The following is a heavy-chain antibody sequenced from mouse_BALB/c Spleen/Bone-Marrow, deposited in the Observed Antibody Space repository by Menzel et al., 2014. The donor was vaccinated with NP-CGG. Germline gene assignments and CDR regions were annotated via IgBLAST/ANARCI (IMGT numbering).Heavy chain of an antibody. Sequence: DVMLVESGGGLVKPGGSLKLSCAASGFTFSSYIMSWVRQNPEKRLDWVATISSGGNYTYCPDSVKGRFTISRDNAKNTLYLQMSSLKSEDTAMYYCIRVDGNYLYYFDYWGQGTTLTVSS. CDR3: IRVDGNYLYYFDY. V-gene: IGHV5-6-4*01. J-gene: IGHJ2*01. CDR2: ISSGGNYT. CDR1: GFTFSSYI. D-gene: IGHD2-1*01.